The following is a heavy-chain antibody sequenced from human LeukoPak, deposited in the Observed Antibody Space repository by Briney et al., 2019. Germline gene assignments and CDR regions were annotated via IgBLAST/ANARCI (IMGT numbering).Heavy chain of an antibody. CDR3: ARGGVVVPAAIGDY. CDR1: GYTFTSYD. D-gene: IGHD2-2*02. J-gene: IGHJ4*02. Sequence: ASVKVSCKASGYTFTSYDINWVRQATGQGLEWMGWMSPNSGNTGYAQKFQGRVTMTRNTSISTAYMELSSLRSEDTAVYYCARGGVVVPAAIGDYWGQGTLVTVSS. CDR2: MSPNSGNT. V-gene: IGHV1-8*01.